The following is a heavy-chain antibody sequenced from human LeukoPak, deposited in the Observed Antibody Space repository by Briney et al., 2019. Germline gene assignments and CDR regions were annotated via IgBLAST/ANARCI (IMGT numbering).Heavy chain of an antibody. CDR2: FDPEDGET. Sequence: ASVKVSCKVSGYTLTELSMHWVRQAPGKGLEWMGGFDPEDGETIYAQKFQGRVTMIEDTSTDTAYMELSSLRSEDTAVYYCATIPFEYSSSSISVADYWGQGTLVTVSS. V-gene: IGHV1-24*01. CDR3: ATIPFEYSSSSISVADY. CDR1: GYTLTELS. J-gene: IGHJ4*02. D-gene: IGHD6-6*01.